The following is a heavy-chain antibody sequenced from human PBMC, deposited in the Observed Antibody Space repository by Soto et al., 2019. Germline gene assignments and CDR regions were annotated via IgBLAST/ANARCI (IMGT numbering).Heavy chain of an antibody. Sequence: EVQLWESGGGLVQPGESLRLSCAASGCISGAFAMNWVRLRPGKGLEWVSTISAGDVPFYTDSVKGRFTISRDTSRDTVFLHMNGLRADDTALYYCAKALGGNFNNWHFDHWGRGTLVTVSS. CDR1: GCISGAFA. J-gene: IGHJ4*01. CDR2: ISAGDVP. CDR3: AKALGGNFNNWHFDH. D-gene: IGHD1-1*01. V-gene: IGHV3-23*01.